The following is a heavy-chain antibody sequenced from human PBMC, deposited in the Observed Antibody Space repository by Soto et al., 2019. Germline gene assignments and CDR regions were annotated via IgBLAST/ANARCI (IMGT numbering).Heavy chain of an antibody. CDR3: ARGRLVSLYDVDD. J-gene: IGHJ4*02. CDR1: GFTFSNYD. Sequence: EVQLVESGGGLVQPGGSLRLSSAASGFTFSNYDMHWVRQVTGKGLEWVSTIGTAGDTYYPGSVKGRFTISRENAKNSLYLQMNSLRDDDSAWYYCARGRLVSLYDVDDWGQGTLVTVYS. D-gene: IGHD6-13*01. CDR2: IGTAGDT. V-gene: IGHV3-13*01.